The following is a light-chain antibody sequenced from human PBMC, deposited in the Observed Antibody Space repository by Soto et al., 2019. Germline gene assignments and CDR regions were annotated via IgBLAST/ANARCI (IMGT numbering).Light chain of an antibody. J-gene: IGLJ3*02. CDR1: SSNIGSKT. CDR3: ATWDDSLNGWV. V-gene: IGLV1-44*01. CDR2: SNN. Sequence: QSVLTQPPSASGTPGQRVTLSCSGRSSNIGSKTMYWFHQLPGTAPKLLIYSNNRRPSGVPDRFSGSKSGTSASLAISGLQSEDEADYYCATWDDSLNGWVFGGGTKLTVL.